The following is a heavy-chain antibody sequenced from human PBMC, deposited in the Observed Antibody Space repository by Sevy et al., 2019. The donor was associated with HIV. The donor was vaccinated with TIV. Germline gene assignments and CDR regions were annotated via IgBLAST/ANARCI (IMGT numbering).Heavy chain of an antibody. D-gene: IGHD2-2*01. J-gene: IGHJ6*02. V-gene: IGHV1-8*01. CDR1: GYTFTSYD. CDR2: MNPNSGNT. Sequence: ASVKVSCKASGYTFTSYDINWVRQATGQGLEWMGWMNPNSGNTGYAQKFQGRVTMTRNTSISTAYMELGSLGSEETAVYYCARGRTADHYYYYGMDVWGQGTTVTVSS. CDR3: ARGRTADHYYYYGMDV.